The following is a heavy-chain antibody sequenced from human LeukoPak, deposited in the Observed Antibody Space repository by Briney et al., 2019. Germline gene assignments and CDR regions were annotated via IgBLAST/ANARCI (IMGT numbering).Heavy chain of an antibody. V-gene: IGHV3-74*01. J-gene: IGHJ4*02. D-gene: IGHD3-10*01. CDR2: INSGGSRT. CDR1: GVTFSSYW. Sequence: PVGSLRVSCAAPGVTFSSYWMRWVPHAPGKGVGWASRINSGGSRTSYADSVKGRFTISRDNGKNTLYLQMNSLRAEDTALYYCARALYYGSGSYKHPDYWGQGTLVTVSS. CDR3: ARALYYGSGSYKHPDY.